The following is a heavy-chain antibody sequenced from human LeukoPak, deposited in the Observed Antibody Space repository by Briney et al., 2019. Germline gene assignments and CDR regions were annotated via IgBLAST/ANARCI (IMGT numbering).Heavy chain of an antibody. CDR1: GFTFGSYW. Sequence: GGSLRLSCAASGFTFGSYWMSWVRQAPGKGLEWVANIKQEGSEKYYVDSVKGRFTISRDNAKNSLYLQMNSLRAEDTAVYYCARVTTGTTIDYWGQGTLVTASS. J-gene: IGHJ4*02. CDR3: ARVTTGTTIDY. CDR2: IKQEGSEK. D-gene: IGHD1-1*01. V-gene: IGHV3-7*01.